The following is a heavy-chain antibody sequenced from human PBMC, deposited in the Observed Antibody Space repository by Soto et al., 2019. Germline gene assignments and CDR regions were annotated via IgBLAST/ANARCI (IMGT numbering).Heavy chain of an antibody. CDR2: ISSSSSYI. D-gene: IGHD6-13*01. Sequence: GGSLRLSCAASGFTFSSYSMNWVRQATGKGLEWVSSISSSSSYIYYADSVKGRFTISRDNAKNSLYLQMNSLRAEDTAVYYCARDQYSSSWYVWFDPWGQGTLLTVSS. CDR3: ARDQYSSSWYVWFDP. J-gene: IGHJ5*02. CDR1: GFTFSSYS. V-gene: IGHV3-21*01.